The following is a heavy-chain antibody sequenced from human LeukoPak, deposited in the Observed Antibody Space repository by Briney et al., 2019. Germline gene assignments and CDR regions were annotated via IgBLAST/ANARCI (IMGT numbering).Heavy chain of an antibody. J-gene: IGHJ6*02. V-gene: IGHV1-2*06. CDR3: SRKPEDIVVVPAAKVYYYYYGMDV. Sequence: GASVKVSCKASGYTFTGYYMHWVRQAPGQGLEWMGRINPNSGGTNYAQKFQGRVTMTRDTSISTAYMELSRLRSDDTAVYYCSRKPEDIVVVPAAKVYYYYYGMDVWGQGTTVTVSS. CDR1: GYTFTGYY. CDR2: INPNSGGT. D-gene: IGHD2-2*01.